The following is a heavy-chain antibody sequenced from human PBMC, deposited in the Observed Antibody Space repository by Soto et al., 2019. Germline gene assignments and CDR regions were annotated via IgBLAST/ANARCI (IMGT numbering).Heavy chain of an antibody. CDR1: GYTFTSYG. CDR2: ISAYNGNT. Sequence: ASVKVSCKASGYTFTSYGISWVRQAPGQGLEWMGWISAYNGNTNYAQKLQGRVTMTTDTSTSTAYRELRSLRSDDTAVYYCARGGENYDFWSGYYTGSYYYGMDVWGQGTTVTVSS. J-gene: IGHJ6*02. CDR3: ARGGENYDFWSGYYTGSYYYGMDV. D-gene: IGHD3-3*01. V-gene: IGHV1-18*01.